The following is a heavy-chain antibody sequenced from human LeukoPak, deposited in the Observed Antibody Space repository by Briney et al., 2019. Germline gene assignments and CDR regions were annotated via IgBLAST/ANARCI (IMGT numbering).Heavy chain of an antibody. CDR2: ILGGGGT. J-gene: IGHJ4*02. CDR1: GFTVSSNY. Sequence: GGSLRLSCAASGFTVSSNYMTWVRQAPGKGLEWVSVILGGGGTYYADSVKGRFTISRDNSKNTLYLQMNSLRAEDTAVYYCARGLVLTYFYFESWGQGTLVTVSS. D-gene: IGHD2-8*02. V-gene: IGHV3-66*01. CDR3: ARGLVLTYFYFES.